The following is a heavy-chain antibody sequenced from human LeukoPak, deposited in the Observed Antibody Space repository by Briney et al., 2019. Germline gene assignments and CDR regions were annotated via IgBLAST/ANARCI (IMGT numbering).Heavy chain of an antibody. V-gene: IGHV3-7*05. CDR3: ARDFNPSEGAIYFDGFDM. CDR2: IKRDGSQK. Sequence: GGSLRLSCAASGFTFSAYWMTWIRQAPGKGLEWVANIKRDGSQKSYLESAEGRFTISRDNAKNSLYLQMSSLRAEDTAVCYCARDFNPSEGAIYFDGFDMWGQGTMVTVSA. CDR1: GFTFSAYW. J-gene: IGHJ3*02. D-gene: IGHD3-10*01.